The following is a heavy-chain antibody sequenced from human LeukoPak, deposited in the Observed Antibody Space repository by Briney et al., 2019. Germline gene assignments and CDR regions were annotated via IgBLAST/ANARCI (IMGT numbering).Heavy chain of an antibody. CDR3: ARVPRSSSWPNWFDP. D-gene: IGHD6-13*01. CDR2: ISSISSYI. CDR1: GFTFSSYS. V-gene: IGHV3-21*01. J-gene: IGHJ5*02. Sequence: GGSLRLSCAASGFTFSSYSMKWVRQAPGKGLDWVSSISSISSYIYYADSVKGRFTISRDNAKNSLYLQMNSLRAEDTAVYYCARVPRSSSWPNWFDPWGQGTLVTVSS.